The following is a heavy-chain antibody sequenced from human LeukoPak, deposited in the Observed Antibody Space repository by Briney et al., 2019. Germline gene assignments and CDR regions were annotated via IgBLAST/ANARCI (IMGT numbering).Heavy chain of an antibody. Sequence: GGSLRLSCAAPGFTFSSYSMNWVRQAPGKGLEWVSSISSSSSYIYYADSVKGRFTISRDNAKNSLYLQMNSLRAEDTAVYYCAREIAARIFDYWGQGTLATVSS. CDR3: AREIAARIFDY. CDR1: GFTFSSYS. D-gene: IGHD6-6*01. J-gene: IGHJ4*02. V-gene: IGHV3-21*01. CDR2: ISSSSSYI.